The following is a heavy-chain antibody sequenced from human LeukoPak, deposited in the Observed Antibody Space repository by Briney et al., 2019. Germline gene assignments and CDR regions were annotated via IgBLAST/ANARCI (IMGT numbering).Heavy chain of an antibody. CDR1: GYTFTSYW. CDR2: IYPGDSEI. J-gene: IGHJ3*02. D-gene: IGHD6-6*01. Sequence: GESLKISCKGSGYTFTSYWIGWVRQMPGKGLEWMGIIYPGDSEIIYSPSFQGQVTISADKSISTAYLQWSSLKASDTAMYYCASPSSIAARPYDAFDIWGQGTMVTVSS. V-gene: IGHV5-51*01. CDR3: ASPSSIAARPYDAFDI.